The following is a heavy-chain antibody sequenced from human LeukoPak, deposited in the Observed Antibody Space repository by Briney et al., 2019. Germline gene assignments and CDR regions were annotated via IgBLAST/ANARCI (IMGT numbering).Heavy chain of an antibody. Sequence: GGSLRLSCAASGSTFSSYAMHWVRQAPGKGLEWVAVISYDGSNKYYADSVKGRFTISRDNSKNTLYLQMNSLRAEDTALYHCARVLEGYYYYMDVWGKGTTVTISS. J-gene: IGHJ6*03. CDR3: ARVLEGYYYYMDV. V-gene: IGHV3-30*04. CDR1: GSTFSSYA. CDR2: ISYDGSNK.